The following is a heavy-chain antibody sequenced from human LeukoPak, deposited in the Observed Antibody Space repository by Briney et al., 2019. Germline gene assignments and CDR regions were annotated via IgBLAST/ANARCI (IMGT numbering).Heavy chain of an antibody. Sequence: SETLSLTCTVSGGSVSSSSYHWGWIRQPPGKGLEWIGRIYYSGSTYYNPSLKSRVTISVDTSKNQFSLKLSSVTAADTAVYYCARTVQLWSNAFDIWGQGTMVTVSS. CDR2: IYYSGST. V-gene: IGHV4-39*01. D-gene: IGHD5-18*01. CDR3: ARTVQLWSNAFDI. CDR1: GGSVSSSSYH. J-gene: IGHJ3*02.